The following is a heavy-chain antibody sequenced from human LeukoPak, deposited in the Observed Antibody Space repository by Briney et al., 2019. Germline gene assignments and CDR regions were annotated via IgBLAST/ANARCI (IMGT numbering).Heavy chain of an antibody. CDR3: ARDIGYYDSSVSWFDP. Sequence: SETLSLTCTVSGYSISSGYYWGWIRQPPGNGLEWIGSIYHSGSTYYNPSLKSRVTISVDTSKNQFSLKLSSVTAADTAVYYCARDIGYYDSSVSWFDPWGQGTLVTVSS. CDR1: GYSISSGYY. CDR2: IYHSGST. V-gene: IGHV4-38-2*02. D-gene: IGHD3-22*01. J-gene: IGHJ5*02.